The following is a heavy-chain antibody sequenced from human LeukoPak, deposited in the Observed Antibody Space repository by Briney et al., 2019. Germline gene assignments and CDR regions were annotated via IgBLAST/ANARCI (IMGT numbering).Heavy chain of an antibody. J-gene: IGHJ4*02. D-gene: IGHD6-13*01. CDR3: AREGGIAAGWETD. V-gene: IGHV1-18*04. CDR1: GYSFINSG. CDR2: ISVNGGYT. Sequence: ASVMVSCTVSGYSFINSGISWVRQAPGQGLEWMGWISVNGGYTNFAQSHRDRVTLTTDTSTSTAYLELTDLRSDDTAVYYCAREGGIAAGWETDWGQGTLVTVSS.